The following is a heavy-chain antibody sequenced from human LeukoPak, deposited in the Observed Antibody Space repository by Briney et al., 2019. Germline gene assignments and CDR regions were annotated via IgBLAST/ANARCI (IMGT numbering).Heavy chain of an antibody. J-gene: IGHJ4*02. CDR1: GYSFTSYW. Sequence: GESLKISCKGSGYSFTSYWIGWVRQMPGKGLEWMGIIYPGDSDTRYSPSFQGQVTISADKSISTAYLQWSSLKASDTAMYYCARYGSFGVVTNAFDCWGQGTLVTVSS. CDR3: ARYGSFGVVTNAFDC. V-gene: IGHV5-51*01. CDR2: IYPGDSDT. D-gene: IGHD3-3*01.